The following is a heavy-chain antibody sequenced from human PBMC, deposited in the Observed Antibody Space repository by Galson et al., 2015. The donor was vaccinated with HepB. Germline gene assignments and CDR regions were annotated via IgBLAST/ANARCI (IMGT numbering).Heavy chain of an antibody. D-gene: IGHD6-13*01. J-gene: IGHJ4*02. CDR2: LSVSGGST. CDR3: AKPLRSWSFYY. Sequence: SLRLSCAASGFSFSSYAMTWVRQAPGKGLEWVSALSVSGGSTYYADSVKGRFTISRDNSKNTLYLQMNSLRAEDTALYYCAKPLRSWSFYYWGQGTLVTVSS. CDR1: GFSFSSYA. V-gene: IGHV3-23*01.